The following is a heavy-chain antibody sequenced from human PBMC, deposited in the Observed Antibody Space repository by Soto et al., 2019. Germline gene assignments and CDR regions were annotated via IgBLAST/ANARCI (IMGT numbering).Heavy chain of an antibody. CDR1: GYTFTSYG. Sequence: GASVKVSCKASGYTFTSYGISWVRQAPGQGLEWMGWISAYNGNTNYAQKLQGRVTMTTDTSTSTAYMELRSLRSDDTAVYYCARNKDDIVVVTTFDPWGQGTLVTVSS. CDR2: ISAYNGNT. J-gene: IGHJ5*02. V-gene: IGHV1-18*04. D-gene: IGHD2-21*02. CDR3: ARNKDDIVVVTTFDP.